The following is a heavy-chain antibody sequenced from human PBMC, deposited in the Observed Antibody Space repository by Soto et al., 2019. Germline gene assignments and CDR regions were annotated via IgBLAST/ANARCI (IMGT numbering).Heavy chain of an antibody. J-gene: IGHJ4*02. V-gene: IGHV3-11*01. D-gene: IGHD6-13*01. CDR1: GFTFSDYY. Sequence: GGSLRLSCAASGFTFSDYYMSWIRQAPGKGLEWLSYISISGSSIYYADSLKSSLTITKDTAKNQVVLTMTNVHPEDTATYFCAHSGPIATVAFDYWGQGILVTVSS. CDR3: AHSGPIATVAFDY. CDR2: ISISGSSI.